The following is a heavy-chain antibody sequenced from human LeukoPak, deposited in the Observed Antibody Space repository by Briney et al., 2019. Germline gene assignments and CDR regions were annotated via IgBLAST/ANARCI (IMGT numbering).Heavy chain of an antibody. CDR1: GFTFSSYS. D-gene: IGHD1-26*01. CDR3: ARAVVGATLVV. Sequence: PGGSLRLSCATSGFTFSSYSMNWVRQAPGKGLEWVSSISSSSSYIYYADTVKGRFTISRDNAKNSLYLQMNSLRAEDTAVYYCARAVVGATLVVWGQGTLVTVSS. V-gene: IGHV3-21*01. J-gene: IGHJ4*02. CDR2: ISSSSSYI.